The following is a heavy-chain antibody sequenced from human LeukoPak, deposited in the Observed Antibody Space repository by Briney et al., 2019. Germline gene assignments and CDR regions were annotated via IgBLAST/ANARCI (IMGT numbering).Heavy chain of an antibody. CDR1: GYTFTNNW. J-gene: IGHJ4*02. D-gene: IGHD2-21*02. Sequence: GESLKISCKGSGYTFTNNWIGWVRQLPGKGLEWMGIIYPGESDTRYRPSFQGQVTISVDKSISTAYLQWSSLKASDTAIYYCATPKDVFCGGDCFFSHWGQGTLVTVSS. CDR2: IYPGESDT. V-gene: IGHV5-51*01. CDR3: ATPKDVFCGGDCFFSH.